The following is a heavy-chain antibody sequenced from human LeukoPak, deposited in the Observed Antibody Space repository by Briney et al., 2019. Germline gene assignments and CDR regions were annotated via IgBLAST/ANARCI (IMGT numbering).Heavy chain of an antibody. CDR3: ARDSTYYVWGSYRYTGFDY. V-gene: IGHV3-21*01. CDR1: GFTFSSYS. CDR2: ISSSSSYI. D-gene: IGHD3-16*02. Sequence: GGSLRLSCAASGFTFSSYSMNWVRQAPGKGLEWVSSISSSSSYIYYPDSVKGRFTISRDNAKNSLYLQMNSLRAEDTAVYYCARDSTYYVWGSYRYTGFDYWGQGTLVTVSS. J-gene: IGHJ4*02.